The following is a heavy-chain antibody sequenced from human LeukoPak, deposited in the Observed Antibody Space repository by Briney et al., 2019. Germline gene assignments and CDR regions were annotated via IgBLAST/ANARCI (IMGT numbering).Heavy chain of an antibody. CDR3: AREGSYLNSGGSYYLHWLDP. Sequence: GGSLRLSCAASGFTFSTYGIHWVRQAPGKGLEWVAFIRYDGSNKYYADSVKGRFTISRDNAKNTLYLEMHSLRVEDTAIYYCAREGSYLNSGGSYYLHWLDPWGQGTLVTVSS. CDR1: GFTFSTYG. D-gene: IGHD3-22*01. J-gene: IGHJ5*02. CDR2: IRYDGSNK. V-gene: IGHV3-30*02.